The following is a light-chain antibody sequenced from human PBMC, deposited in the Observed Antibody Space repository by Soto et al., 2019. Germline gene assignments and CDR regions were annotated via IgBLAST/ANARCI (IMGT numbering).Light chain of an antibody. Sequence: QSALTQPPSASGSPGQSGTISCTGTSSDVGAYNYVSRYQQRPGKAPKLMIYEVTKRPSGVPDRVSGSKSGNTASLTGCGLQAEDVADCYWSSYAKALSVVFGGGTKLIGL. CDR1: SSDVGAYNY. J-gene: IGLJ2*01. CDR3: SSYAKALSVV. V-gene: IGLV2-8*01. CDR2: EVT.